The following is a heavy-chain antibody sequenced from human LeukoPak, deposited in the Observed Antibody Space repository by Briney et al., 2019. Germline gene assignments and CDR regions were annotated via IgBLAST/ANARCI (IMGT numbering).Heavy chain of an antibody. V-gene: IGHV4-30-2*01. CDR3: ARSRGYSGYDAFDY. CDR2: IYHSGST. J-gene: IGHJ4*02. Sequence: SQTLSLTCAVSGRSISSGGYSWSWLRQPPGRGLEWIGYIYHSGSTYYNPSLKSRVTISVDRSKNQFSLKLSSVTAADTAVYYCARSRGYSGYDAFDYWGQGTLVTVYS. D-gene: IGHD5-12*01. CDR1: GRSISSGGYS.